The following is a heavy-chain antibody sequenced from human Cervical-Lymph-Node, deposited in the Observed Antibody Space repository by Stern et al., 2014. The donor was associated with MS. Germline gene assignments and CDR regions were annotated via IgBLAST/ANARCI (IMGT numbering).Heavy chain of an antibody. CDR1: GFTFSSYA. Sequence: EMQLVESGGGLVQPGGSLRLSCAASGFTFSSYAMHWVRQAPGKGLEYVSVISSNGCSTYYANSVKGRFTISRYNSKNTLYLHMGSLRVEDMAVYYCARGVTYCGGDCYGWYFDLWGRGTLVTVSS. D-gene: IGHD2-21*02. CDR2: ISSNGCST. J-gene: IGHJ2*01. V-gene: IGHV3-64*01. CDR3: ARGVTYCGGDCYGWYFDL.